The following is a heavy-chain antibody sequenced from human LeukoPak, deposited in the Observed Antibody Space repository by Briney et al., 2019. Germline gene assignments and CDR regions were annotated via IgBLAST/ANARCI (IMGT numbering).Heavy chain of an antibody. CDR3: ARGGVYSIAAAGKNDY. V-gene: IGHV1-18*01. CDR2: ISAYNGNT. D-gene: IGHD6-13*01. J-gene: IGHJ4*02. Sequence: ASVTVSCMASGYTFTIYGISWVRQAPGQGLEWMGWISAYNGNTNYAQKLQGRVTVTTDTSTSTAYMELRSLRSDDTAVYYCARGGVYSIAAAGKNDYWGQGTLVTVSS. CDR1: GYTFTIYG.